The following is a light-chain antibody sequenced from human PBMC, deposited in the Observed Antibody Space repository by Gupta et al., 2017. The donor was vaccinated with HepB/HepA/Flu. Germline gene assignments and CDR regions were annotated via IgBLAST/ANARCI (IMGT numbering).Light chain of an antibody. V-gene: IGKV3-20*01. J-gene: IGKJ1*01. Sequence: EIVLTQSPGTLSLSPGDIATLSCRASQSVSSNSLAWYQHKPGQAPRLLMYGASNRATGTPDRFSGIGSGTDFILTIIRLEPEDFAVYYCQHRGNSLWTFGQGTXVEIK. CDR3: QHRGNSLWT. CDR2: GAS. CDR1: QSVSSNS.